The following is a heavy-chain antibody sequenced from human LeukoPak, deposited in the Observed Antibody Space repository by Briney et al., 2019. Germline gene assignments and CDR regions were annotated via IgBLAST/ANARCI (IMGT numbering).Heavy chain of an antibody. CDR1: GYTFTTYG. V-gene: IGHV1-18*01. J-gene: IGHJ3*02. Sequence: GASVKVSCKASGYTFTTYGISWVRQAPGQGLEWMGWISAHNGNTNYAQKCQGRVTMTTDTSTSTAYMELRSLRSDDTAVYYCARESPGTNDAFDIWGQGTMVTVSS. D-gene: IGHD1-26*01. CDR3: ARESPGTNDAFDI. CDR2: ISAHNGNT.